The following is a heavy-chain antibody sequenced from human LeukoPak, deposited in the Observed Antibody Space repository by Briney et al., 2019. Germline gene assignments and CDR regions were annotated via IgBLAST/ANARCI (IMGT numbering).Heavy chain of an antibody. CDR2: INPNSGGT. D-gene: IGHD6-13*01. J-gene: IGHJ4*02. V-gene: IGHV1-2*02. CDR3: ARAGDSSSWHNGHFDY. CDR1: GYTFTGYY. Sequence: ASVKVSCKASGYTFTGYYMHWVRQAPGQGLEWMGWINPNSGGTNYAQKFQGRVTMTRDTSISTAYMELSRLRSDDTAVYYCARAGDSSSWHNGHFDYWGQGTLVTVSS.